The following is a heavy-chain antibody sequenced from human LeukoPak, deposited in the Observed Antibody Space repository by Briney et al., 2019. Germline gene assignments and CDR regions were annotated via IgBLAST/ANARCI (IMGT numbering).Heavy chain of an antibody. D-gene: IGHD6-13*01. V-gene: IGHV3-30*14. CDR2: ISYDGSNK. J-gene: IGHJ4*02. Sequence: PGGSLRLSCAASGFTFSSYAMHWVRQAPGKGLEWVAVISYDGSNKYYADSVKGRFTISRDNSKNTLYLQMSRLRAEDTAVYYCVKDPYSNNWYYFDSWGQGTLVTVSS. CDR3: VKDPYSNNWYYFDS. CDR1: GFTFSSYA.